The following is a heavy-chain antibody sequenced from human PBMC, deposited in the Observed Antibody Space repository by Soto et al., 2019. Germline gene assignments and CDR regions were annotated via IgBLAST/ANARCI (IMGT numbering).Heavy chain of an antibody. CDR1: GYTFTGYY. Sequence: ASVKVSCKASGYTFTGYYMHWVRQAPGQGLEWMGWINPNSGGTNYAQKFQGWVTMTRDTSISTAYMELSRLRSDDTAVYYCARDGPHCSGGSCYSPPGYYYGMDVWGQGTTVTVSS. J-gene: IGHJ6*02. CDR2: INPNSGGT. D-gene: IGHD2-15*01. V-gene: IGHV1-2*04. CDR3: ARDGPHCSGGSCYSPPGYYYGMDV.